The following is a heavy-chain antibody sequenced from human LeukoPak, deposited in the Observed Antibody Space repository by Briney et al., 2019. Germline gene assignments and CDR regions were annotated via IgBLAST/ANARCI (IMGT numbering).Heavy chain of an antibody. V-gene: IGHV3-30*14. CDR1: GFTFSTYA. CDR2: ISYDGSIK. CDR3: AGRYDSSGYPLH. J-gene: IGHJ4*02. Sequence: GGSLRLSCAASGFTFSTYAMHWVRQAPGKELQWVALISYDGSIKHYADSVKGRFTISRDNSKNTLYLQMNSLRAEDTAVYYCAGRYDSSGYPLHWGQGTLVTVSS. D-gene: IGHD3-22*01.